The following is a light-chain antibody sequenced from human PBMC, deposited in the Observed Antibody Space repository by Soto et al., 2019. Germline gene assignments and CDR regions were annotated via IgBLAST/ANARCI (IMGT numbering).Light chain of an antibody. CDR1: QGISRW. V-gene: IGKV1-12*01. Sequence: DIQMTQSPSSVSASVGDRVTITCRASQGISRWLAWYQQKPGKAPKFLIYATSSFQSGVPSRFSGSGSGTDFTLTISSLQPEDFATYYCQQANSFPITSGQGTRLEIK. J-gene: IGKJ5*01. CDR3: QQANSFPIT. CDR2: ATS.